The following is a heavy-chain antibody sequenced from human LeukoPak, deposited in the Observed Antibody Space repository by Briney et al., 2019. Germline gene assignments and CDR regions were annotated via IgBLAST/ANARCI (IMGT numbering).Heavy chain of an antibody. CDR1: GESFSGYY. V-gene: IGHV4-34*01. J-gene: IGHJ4*02. CDR2: INHSGST. CDR3: ARVSRITMVRGAYFDY. D-gene: IGHD3-10*01. Sequence: PSETLSLTCAVYGESFSGYYWSWTRQPPGKGLEWIGEINHSGSTNYNPSLKSRVTISVDTSKNQFSLKLSSVTAADTAVYYCARVSRITMVRGAYFDYWGQGTLVTVSS.